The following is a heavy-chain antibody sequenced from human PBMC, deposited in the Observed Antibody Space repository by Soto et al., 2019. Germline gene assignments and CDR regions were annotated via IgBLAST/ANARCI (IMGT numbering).Heavy chain of an antibody. V-gene: IGHV4-31*03. Sequence: SETLSLTCSFSGASFTSSVYYVSCIRQLPGKGLEWIGYIQNSVSTIYSPSLKSRETISVDTSKNQFSLRLNSVTDADTAMYYCAMSRSGILDSWGQGNMVTVSS. CDR3: AMSRSGILDS. CDR1: GASFTSSVYY. CDR2: IQNSVST. D-gene: IGHD3-22*01. J-gene: IGHJ5*01.